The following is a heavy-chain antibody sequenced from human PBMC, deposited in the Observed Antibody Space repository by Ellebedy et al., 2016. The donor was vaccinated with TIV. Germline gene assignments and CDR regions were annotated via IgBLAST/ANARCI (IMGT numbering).Heavy chain of an antibody. Sequence: SLKISXVASGFTFDDFAMHWVRQSPGEGLEWVSSISWNSGFIAYADSVKGRFTISRDNAENSLFLQMNSLRAEDTALYYCAREPQAYTSTWLDFLYWGRGTLVTVSS. CDR1: GFTFDDFA. CDR3: AREPQAYTSTWLDFLY. D-gene: IGHD6-13*01. J-gene: IGHJ1*01. CDR2: ISWNSGFI. V-gene: IGHV3-9*01.